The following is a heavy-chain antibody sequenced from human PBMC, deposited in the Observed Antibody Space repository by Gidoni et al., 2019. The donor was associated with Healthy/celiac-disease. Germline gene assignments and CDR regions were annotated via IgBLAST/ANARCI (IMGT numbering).Heavy chain of an antibody. CDR2: IYYSWST. D-gene: IGHD2-2*01. V-gene: IGHV4-59*01. CDR3: ARGGYCSSTSCYHYYYGMDV. J-gene: IGHJ6*02. CDR1: GVSISSYY. Sequence: VQLQESGPGLVQPSETLSLTCTVSGVSISSYYWSWSRQPPGKGLEWIGYIYYSWSTNYNPTLKSRVTISVDTSKNQFSLKLSSVTAADTAVYYWARGGYCSSTSCYHYYYGMDVWGQGTTVTVSS.